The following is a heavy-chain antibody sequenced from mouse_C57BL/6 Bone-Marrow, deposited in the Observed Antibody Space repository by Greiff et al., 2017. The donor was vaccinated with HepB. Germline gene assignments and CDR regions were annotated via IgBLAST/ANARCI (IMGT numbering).Heavy chain of an antibody. CDR2: IHPSDSDT. D-gene: IGHD4-1*01. CDR1: GYTFTSYW. CDR3: AQTGPWYFDV. J-gene: IGHJ1*03. V-gene: IGHV1-74*01. Sequence: QVHVKQPGAELVKPGASVKVSCKASGYTFTSYWMHWVKQRPGQGLEWIGRIHPSDSDTNYNQKFKGKATLNVDKSSSTAYMQLSSLTSEDSAVYYCAQTGPWYFDVWGTGTTVTVSS.